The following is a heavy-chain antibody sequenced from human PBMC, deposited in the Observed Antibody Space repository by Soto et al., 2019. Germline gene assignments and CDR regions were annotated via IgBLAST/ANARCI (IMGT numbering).Heavy chain of an antibody. CDR1: GFTFSSYW. D-gene: IGHD5-12*01. J-gene: IGHJ3*02. CDR3: ARDSGYDLGDAFDI. Sequence: GESLKISCAASGFTFSSYWMSWVRQAPGKGLEWVANIKQDGSEKYYVDSVKGRFTISRDNAKNSLYLQMNSLRAEDTAVYYCARDSGYDLGDAFDIWGQGTMVTVSS. V-gene: IGHV3-7*01. CDR2: IKQDGSEK.